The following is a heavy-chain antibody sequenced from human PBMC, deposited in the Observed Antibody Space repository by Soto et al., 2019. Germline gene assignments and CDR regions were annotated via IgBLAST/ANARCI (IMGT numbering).Heavy chain of an antibody. CDR1: GGSIISYY. CDR3: ARDSGIRYLSPYYGMDV. V-gene: IGHV4-59*01. CDR2: IYYSGST. Sequence: SETLSLTCTVSGGSIISYYWSWIRQPPGKGLEWIGYIYYSGSTNYNPSLKSRVTISVDTSKNQFSLKLSSVTAADTAVYYCARDSGIRYLSPYYGMDVWGQGTTVTVSS. J-gene: IGHJ6*02. D-gene: IGHD3-9*01.